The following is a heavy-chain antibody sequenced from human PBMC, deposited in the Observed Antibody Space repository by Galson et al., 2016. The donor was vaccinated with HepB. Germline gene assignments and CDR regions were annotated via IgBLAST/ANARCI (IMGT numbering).Heavy chain of an antibody. Sequence: SVKVSCKASGYIFTSYDISWVRQATGQGLEWMGWMNPNSGNTGYAQKFQGRVTMTRNTSISTAYMELSSLRSEDTAVYYCARGPGSFDFWSGYYRNNWFDPWGQGTLVTVSS. CDR3: ARGPGSFDFWSGYYRNNWFDP. CDR2: MNPNSGNT. V-gene: IGHV1-8*01. D-gene: IGHD3-3*01. CDR1: GYIFTSYD. J-gene: IGHJ5*02.